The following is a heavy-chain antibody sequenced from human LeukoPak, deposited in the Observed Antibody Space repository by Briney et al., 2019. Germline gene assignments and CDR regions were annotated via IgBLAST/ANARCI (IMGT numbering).Heavy chain of an antibody. CDR1: GYTFTGYY. D-gene: IGHD6-19*01. CDR3: ARDRSSGWYRDFDY. V-gene: IGHV1-2*04. CDR2: INPNSGGT. Sequence: ASVKVSCKASGYTFTGYYMHWVRQAPGQGLEWMGWINPNSGGTNYAQKFQGWVTMTRDTSTSTAYMELRSLRSDDTAVYYCARDRSSGWYRDFDYWGQGTLVTVSS. J-gene: IGHJ4*02.